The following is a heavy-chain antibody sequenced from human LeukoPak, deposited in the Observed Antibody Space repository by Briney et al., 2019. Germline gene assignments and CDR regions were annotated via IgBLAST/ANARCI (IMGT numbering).Heavy chain of an antibody. Sequence: PGGSLRLSCAASGFTFDDYGMSWVRQAPGKGLEWVSGINWNGGSTGYADSVKGRFTISRDNAKNSLYLQMNSLRAEDTALYYCARGGRDTHYYDSSGYSGDAFDIWGQGTMVTVSS. D-gene: IGHD3-22*01. V-gene: IGHV3-20*04. CDR3: ARGGRDTHYYDSSGYSGDAFDI. CDR2: INWNGGST. CDR1: GFTFDDYG. J-gene: IGHJ3*02.